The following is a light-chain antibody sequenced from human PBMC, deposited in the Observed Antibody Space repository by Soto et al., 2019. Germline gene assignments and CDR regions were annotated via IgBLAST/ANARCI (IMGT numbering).Light chain of an antibody. CDR3: QQRSNWPVP. V-gene: IGKV3-11*01. Sequence: EIVLTQSPATLSLSPGERATLSCRASQSVHSYLAWYRLKPGQAPRLLIYDASNSATGIPARFSGSGSGTDFTLSYSSLEPEDFAGYYCQQRSNWPVPFGGGTRVVIK. J-gene: IGKJ4*01. CDR1: QSVHSY. CDR2: DAS.